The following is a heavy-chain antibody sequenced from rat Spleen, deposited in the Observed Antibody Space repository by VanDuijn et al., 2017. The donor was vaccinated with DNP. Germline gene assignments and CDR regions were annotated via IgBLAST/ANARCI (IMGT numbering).Heavy chain of an antibody. D-gene: IGHD2-3*01. CDR1: GFTFSSNW. V-gene: IGHV5-35*01. CDR3: ARTCIGYEGVMDA. CDR2: INPDGSST. J-gene: IGHJ4*01. Sequence: EVQLVESGGGLVQPGSPLKLSCAASGFTFSSNWLNWIRPAPGKGLEWVATINPDGSSTYYPETVKGRFVISKDNAKNTGDLQMNNLRSEDTAMYYCARTCIGYEGVMDAWGQGASVTVSS.